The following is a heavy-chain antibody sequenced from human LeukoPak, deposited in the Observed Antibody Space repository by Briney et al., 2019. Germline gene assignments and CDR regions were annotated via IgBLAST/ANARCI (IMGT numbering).Heavy chain of an antibody. Sequence: GGSLRLSCAASGFTFSSYGMHWVRQAPGKGLEWVAVISYDGSNKYYADSVKGRFTISRDNSKNTLYLQMNSLRAEDTAVYYCAKDSSGYDISWFDPWGQGTLVTVSS. V-gene: IGHV3-30*18. J-gene: IGHJ5*02. CDR1: GFTFSSYG. CDR2: ISYDGSNK. CDR3: AKDSSGYDISWFDP. D-gene: IGHD3-22*01.